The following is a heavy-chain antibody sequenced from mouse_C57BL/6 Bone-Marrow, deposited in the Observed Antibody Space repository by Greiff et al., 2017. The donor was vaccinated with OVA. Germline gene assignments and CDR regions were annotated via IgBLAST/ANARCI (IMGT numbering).Heavy chain of an antibody. D-gene: IGHD1-1*01. V-gene: IGHV1-76*01. CDR1: GYTFTDYY. CDR3: ARADYYGSSYDAMDY. Sequence: VQLQHSGAELVRPGASVKLSCKASGYTFTDYYINWVKQRPGQGLEWIARIYPGSGNTYYNEKFKGKATLTAEKSSSTAYMQLSSLTSEDSAVYFCARADYYGSSYDAMDYWGQGTSVTVSS. J-gene: IGHJ4*01. CDR2: IYPGSGNT.